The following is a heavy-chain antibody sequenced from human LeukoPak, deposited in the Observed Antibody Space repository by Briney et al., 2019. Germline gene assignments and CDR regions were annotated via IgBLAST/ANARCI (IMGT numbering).Heavy chain of an antibody. V-gene: IGHV3-53*01. CDR2: IYSGGST. CDR1: GFTVSSNY. J-gene: IGHJ4*02. Sequence: GGSLRLSCAASGFTVSSNYMSWVRQAPGKGLEGVSVIYSGGSTYYADSVKGRFTISRDNSKNTLYLQMNRLRAEDTAVYYCARDLLGSRGSDYWGQGTLVTVSS. CDR3: ARDLLGSRGSDY. D-gene: IGHD3-10*01.